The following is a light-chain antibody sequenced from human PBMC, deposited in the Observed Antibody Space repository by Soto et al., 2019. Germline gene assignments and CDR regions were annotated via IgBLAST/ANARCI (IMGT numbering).Light chain of an antibody. CDR1: PSISSY. J-gene: IGKJ5*01. Sequence: DIQVTQAPSSLSASVGLRGTIPCRASPSISSYLNWYQQKPGKAPKLLIYAASSLQSGVPSGFSGSGSGTDFTLTISSLQPEDFAVYYCQQYNNWPPITFGQGTRLEIK. V-gene: IGKV1-39*01. CDR3: QQYNNWPPIT. CDR2: AAS.